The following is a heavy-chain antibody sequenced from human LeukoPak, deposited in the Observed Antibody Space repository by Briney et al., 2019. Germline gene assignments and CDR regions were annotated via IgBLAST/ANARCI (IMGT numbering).Heavy chain of an antibody. V-gene: IGHV3-23*01. D-gene: IGHD5-12*01. J-gene: IGHJ4*02. CDR2: ISGSGGST. Sequence: GGSLRLSCAASGFTFSSYGMSWVRQAPGKGLEWVSAISGSGGSTYYADSVKGRFTISRDNSKNTLYLQMNSLRAEDTAVYYCAKEFSSGYDYTRGFDYWGQGTLVTVSS. CDR1: GFTFSSYG. CDR3: AKEFSSGYDYTRGFDY.